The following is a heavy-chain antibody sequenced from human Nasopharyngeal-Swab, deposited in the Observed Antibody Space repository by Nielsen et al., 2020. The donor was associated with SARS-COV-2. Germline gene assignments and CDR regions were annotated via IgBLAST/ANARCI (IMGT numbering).Heavy chain of an antibody. CDR1: GYTFTNYY. Sequence: ASVKVSCKASGYTFTNYYMHWVRQAPGQGLELMGIINPSGGSTSYAQKFQGRVTMTRDTSTSTVYMELSSLRSEDTAVYYCARARGGYCSGGGCYFDYWGQGTLVTVSS. D-gene: IGHD2-15*01. J-gene: IGHJ4*02. V-gene: IGHV1-46*01. CDR2: INPSGGST. CDR3: ARARGGYCSGGGCYFDY.